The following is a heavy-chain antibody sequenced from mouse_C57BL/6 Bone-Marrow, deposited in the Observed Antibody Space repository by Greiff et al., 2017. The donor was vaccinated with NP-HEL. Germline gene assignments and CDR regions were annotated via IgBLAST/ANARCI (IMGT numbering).Heavy chain of an antibody. CDR3: ARNPYYSNYGAMDY. CDR2: IYPGDGDT. Sequence: QVQLQQSGPELVKPGASVKISCKASGYAFSSSWMNWVKQRPGQGLEWIGRIYPGDGDTNYNGKFKGKATLTADKSSSTAYMQLSSLTSEDSAVYLCARNPYYSNYGAMDYWGQGTSVTVSS. V-gene: IGHV1-82*01. CDR1: GYAFSSSW. J-gene: IGHJ4*01. D-gene: IGHD2-5*01.